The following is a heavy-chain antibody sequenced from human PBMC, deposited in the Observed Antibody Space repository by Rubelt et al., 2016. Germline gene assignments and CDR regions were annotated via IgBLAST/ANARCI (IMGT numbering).Heavy chain of an antibody. CDR1: GYTFTSYG. D-gene: IGHD6-19*01. V-gene: IGHV1-18*01. CDR2: ISAYNGNT. Sequence: QVQLVQSGAEVEKPGASVKVPCKASGYTFTSYGISWVRQAPGQGLEWMGWISAYNGNTNYAQKLQGRVTMTTDTSTSTAYMELRRLRSDDTAVYYCARGHSIAVVGGNFDYWGQGTLVTVSS. CDR3: ARGHSIAVVGGNFDY. J-gene: IGHJ4*02.